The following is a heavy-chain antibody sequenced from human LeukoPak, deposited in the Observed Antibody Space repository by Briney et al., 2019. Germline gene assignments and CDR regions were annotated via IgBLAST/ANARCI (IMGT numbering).Heavy chain of an antibody. D-gene: IGHD3-22*01. V-gene: IGHV3-48*04. CDR3: ARFLCYDTGCSFDS. CDR2: ISSSSGTI. Sequence: GGSLRLSCAASGFTFSDYGMNWVRQAPGKGLEWVAYISSSSGTIYYADSVKGRFTVSRDNAKSSLYLQMTGLRAADTAVHYCARFLCYDTGCSFDSWGQGSLVTVSS. CDR1: GFTFSDYG. J-gene: IGHJ4*02.